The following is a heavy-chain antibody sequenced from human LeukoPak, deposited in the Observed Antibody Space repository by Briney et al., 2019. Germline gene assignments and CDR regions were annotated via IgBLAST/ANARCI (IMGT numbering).Heavy chain of an antibody. CDR1: GYTFTGYD. V-gene: IGHV1-8*01. J-gene: IGHJ4*02. CDR3: ASWPYYYDQDGGY. Sequence: ASVKVSWKASGYTFTGYDINWVRQATGQGLEWMGWMNPNSGNTGSAQKFQGRVTMTRDTSMSTAYMELSGLRSEDTAVYYCASWPYYYDQDGGYWGQGTLVTVSS. CDR2: MNPNSGNT. D-gene: IGHD3-22*01.